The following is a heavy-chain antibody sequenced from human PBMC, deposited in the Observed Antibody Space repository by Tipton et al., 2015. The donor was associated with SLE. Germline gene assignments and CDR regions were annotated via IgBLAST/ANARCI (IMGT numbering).Heavy chain of an antibody. D-gene: IGHD1-26*01. CDR2: IYYSGST. J-gene: IGHJ4*02. Sequence: TLSLTCAVSGGSISSGGYSWSWIRQPPGKGLEWIGYIYYSGSTYYNPSLKSRVTISVDTSKNQFSLKLSSVTAADTAVYYCARERDRVGAFFDYWGQGTLITVSS. CDR1: GGSISSGGYS. V-gene: IGHV4-30-2*05. CDR3: ARERDRVGAFFDY.